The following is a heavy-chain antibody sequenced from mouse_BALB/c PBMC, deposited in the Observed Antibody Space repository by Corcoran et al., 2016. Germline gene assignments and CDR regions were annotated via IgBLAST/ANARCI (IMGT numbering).Heavy chain of an antibody. CDR3: ARCGNYYFDY. D-gene: IGHD2-1*01. J-gene: IGHJ2*01. CDR2: IYPGSGNT. CDR1: GYTFTDYY. Sequence: QIQLQQSGPALVKPGASVKIYCKASGYTFTDYYINWVKQKPGQGLEWIGWIYPGSGNTKYNEKFKGKATLTVDTSSSTAYMQLSSLTSEDTAVYCCARCGNYYFDYRCQGTTLTVSS. V-gene: IGHV1-84*02.